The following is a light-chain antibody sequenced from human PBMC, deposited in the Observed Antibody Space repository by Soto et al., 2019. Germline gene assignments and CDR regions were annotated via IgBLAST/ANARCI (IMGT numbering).Light chain of an antibody. CDR2: EDY. CDR3: QSYDNGNLWV. Sequence: NFMLTQPHSVSVSPGKTVTISCTRSSGSIASYYVQWFQQRPGTSPTTVIYEDYQRPSGVPDRFSGSIDSSSNSASLTISGLKTVDEAGYYCQSYDNGNLWVFGGGTKLPVL. V-gene: IGLV6-57*01. J-gene: IGLJ3*02. CDR1: SGSIASYY.